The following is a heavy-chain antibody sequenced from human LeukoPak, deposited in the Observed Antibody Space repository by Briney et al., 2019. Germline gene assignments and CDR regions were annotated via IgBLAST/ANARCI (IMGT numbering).Heavy chain of an antibody. V-gene: IGHV4-61*02. CDR1: GASTSSGLYY. Sequence: SETLSLTCTVSGASTSSGLYYWNWFRQPAGKGLEYIGRIYNSGSTNYNPSLKSRVTISVDTPKNQFSLKLTSVTASDSAVYYCASSNWLRDANFDSWGQGTLVTVSS. J-gene: IGHJ4*02. CDR2: IYNSGST. D-gene: IGHD6-13*01. CDR3: ASSNWLRDANFDS.